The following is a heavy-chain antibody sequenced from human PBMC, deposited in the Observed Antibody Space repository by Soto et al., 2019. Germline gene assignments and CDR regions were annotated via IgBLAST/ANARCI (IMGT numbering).Heavy chain of an antibody. V-gene: IGHV1-18*01. CDR1: GYTFTSYG. D-gene: IGHD2-2*02. CDR3: ACYRNLAIPRKYYYGMDV. Sequence: ASVKVSCKASGYTFTSYGISWVRQAPGQGLEWMGWISAYNGNTNYAQKLQGRVTMTTDTSTSTAYMELRSLRSDDTAVYYCACYRNLAIPRKYYYGMDVWGQGTTVTVSS. CDR2: ISAYNGNT. J-gene: IGHJ6*02.